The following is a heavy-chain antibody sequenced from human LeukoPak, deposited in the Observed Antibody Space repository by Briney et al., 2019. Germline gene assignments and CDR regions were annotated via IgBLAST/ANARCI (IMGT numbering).Heavy chain of an antibody. CDR1: GFTFSSYN. CDR3: ARDIGIRHFYGSGSFAFVI. Sequence: GGSLRLSCAASGFTFSSYNMNWVRQAPGRGLEWVSSIKSGSDFIYYADSLKGRFTISRDNAKNSLYLQMNSLRAEDTAVYYCARDIGIRHFYGSGSFAFVIWGQGTMVTVSS. CDR2: IKSGSDFI. V-gene: IGHV3-21*01. D-gene: IGHD3-10*01. J-gene: IGHJ3*02.